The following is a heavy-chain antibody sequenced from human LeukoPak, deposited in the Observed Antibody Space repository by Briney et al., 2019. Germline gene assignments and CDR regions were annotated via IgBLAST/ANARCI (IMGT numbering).Heavy chain of an antibody. V-gene: IGHV4-39*01. CDR3: ARRSGYSYGYSFDY. Sequence: PSETLSLTCTVSGGSISSSSYYWGWIRQPPGKGLEWIGSIYYSGSTYYNPSLKSRVTISVDTSKNQFSLKLSSVTAADTAVYYCARRSGYSYGYSFDYWGQGTLVTVSS. D-gene: IGHD5-18*01. J-gene: IGHJ4*02. CDR1: GGSISSSSYY. CDR2: IYYSGST.